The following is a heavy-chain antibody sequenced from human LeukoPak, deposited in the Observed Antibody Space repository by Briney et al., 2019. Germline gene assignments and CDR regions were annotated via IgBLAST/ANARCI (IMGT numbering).Heavy chain of an antibody. D-gene: IGHD3-9*01. J-gene: IGHJ4*02. CDR1: GGSISSGGYS. V-gene: IGHV4-30-2*01. CDR2: IYHSGST. Sequence: SQTLSLTCAVSGGSISSGGYSWSWIRQPPGKGLEWIGYIYHSGSTYYNPSLKSRVTISVDRSKNQFSLKLSSVTAADTAVYYCARGDILTGTIGWGQGTLVTVSS. CDR3: ARGDILTGTIG.